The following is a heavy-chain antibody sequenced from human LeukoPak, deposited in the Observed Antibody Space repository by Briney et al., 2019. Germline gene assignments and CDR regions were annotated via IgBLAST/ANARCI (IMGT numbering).Heavy chain of an antibody. CDR2: IKSDGSST. D-gene: IGHD6-19*01. J-gene: IGHJ5*02. Sequence: GGSLRLSCAASGFTFSSYWMHWVCQAPGKGLVWVSRIKSDGSSTTYADSVKGRFTISRDNAKNTLYLQMNSLRAEDTAVYCCARATVGYSSGWYDNWGQGTLVTVSS. CDR3: ARATVGYSSGWYDN. V-gene: IGHV3-74*01. CDR1: GFTFSSYW.